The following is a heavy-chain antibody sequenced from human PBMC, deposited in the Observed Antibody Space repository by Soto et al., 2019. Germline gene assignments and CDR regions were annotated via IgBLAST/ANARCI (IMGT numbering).Heavy chain of an antibody. D-gene: IGHD6-19*01. Sequence: PTLVNPTQTLTLTCTFSGFSLSTSGMGVSWIRQPPGKALEWLARIDWDDDRYYSTSLKTRLTISKDTSKNQVVLTMTNMDPVDAATYYCARIPKYSNGWYYFDYWGHGTLVTVSS. CDR3: ARIPKYSNGWYYFDY. V-gene: IGHV2-70*11. J-gene: IGHJ4*01. CDR2: IDWDDDR. CDR1: GFSLSTSGMG.